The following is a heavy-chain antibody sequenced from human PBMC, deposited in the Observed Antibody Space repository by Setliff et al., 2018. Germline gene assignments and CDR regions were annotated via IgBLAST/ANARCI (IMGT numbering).Heavy chain of an antibody. J-gene: IGHJ3*02. D-gene: IGHD6-19*01. CDR1: GYSFTSFS. Sequence: ASVKVSCKASGYSFTSFSITWVRQAPGQGLEWLGWVSTYNGDTKSAQKFRGRVTMTTDISTSTVYMELRALRSDDTAVYYCARRPIALAGYRKGAFDIWGQGTMVTVSS. V-gene: IGHV1-18*01. CDR3: ARRPIALAGYRKGAFDI. CDR2: VSTYNGDT.